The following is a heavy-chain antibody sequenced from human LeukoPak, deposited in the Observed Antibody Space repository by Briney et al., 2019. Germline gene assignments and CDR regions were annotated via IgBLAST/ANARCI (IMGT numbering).Heavy chain of an antibody. CDR1: GFTFGDYA. CDR3: TRPLAAAAGPGLVGY. J-gene: IGHJ4*02. V-gene: IGHV3-49*04. CDR2: IRSKAYGGTT. D-gene: IGHD6-13*01. Sequence: GGSLRLSCTASGFTFGDYAMSWVRQAPGKGLEWVGFIRSKAYGGTTEYAASVKGRFTISRDDSKSIAYLQMNSLKTEDTAVYYCTRPLAAAAGPGLVGYWGQGTLVTVSS.